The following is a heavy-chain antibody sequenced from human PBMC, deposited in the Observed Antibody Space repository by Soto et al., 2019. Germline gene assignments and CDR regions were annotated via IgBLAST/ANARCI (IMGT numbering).Heavy chain of an antibody. CDR1: GGSISSGGYY. J-gene: IGHJ5*02. CDR2: IYYSGST. Sequence: SETLSLTCTVSGGSISSGGYYWSWIRQHPGKGLEWIGYIYYSGSTYYNPSLKSRVTISVDTSKNQFSLKLSSVTAADTAVYYCARGVVVPAAAYNWFDPWGQGTLVTVSS. D-gene: IGHD2-2*01. CDR3: ARGVVVPAAAYNWFDP. V-gene: IGHV4-31*03.